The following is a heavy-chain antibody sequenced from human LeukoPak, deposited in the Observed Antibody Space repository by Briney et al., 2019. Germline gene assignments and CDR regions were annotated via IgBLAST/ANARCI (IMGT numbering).Heavy chain of an antibody. CDR3: ARGYYGGYDNAFDI. J-gene: IGHJ3*02. Sequence: ASVKVSCTASGYTFTGYSMRWVRQAPGQGLEWLGWINPNSGGTNYAQKFQGRVTMTRDTSISTAYMELSRLRSDDTAVYYCARGYYGGYDNAFDIWGQGTMVTVSS. CDR2: INPNSGGT. D-gene: IGHD4-17*01. CDR1: GYTFTGYS. V-gene: IGHV1-2*02.